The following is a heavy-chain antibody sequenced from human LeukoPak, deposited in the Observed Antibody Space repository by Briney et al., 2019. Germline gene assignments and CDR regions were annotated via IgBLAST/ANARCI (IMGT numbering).Heavy chain of an antibody. D-gene: IGHD4-17*01. CDR1: GFTFSSYE. CDR3: ARAAAYGDYVEY. J-gene: IGHJ4*02. Sequence: QPGGSLRLSCAASGFTFSSYEMNWVRQAPGKGLKWVSYISSSGSTIYYADSVKGRFTISRDNAKNSLYLQMNSLRAEDTAVYYCARAAAYGDYVEYWGQGTLVTVYS. CDR2: ISSSGSTI. V-gene: IGHV3-48*03.